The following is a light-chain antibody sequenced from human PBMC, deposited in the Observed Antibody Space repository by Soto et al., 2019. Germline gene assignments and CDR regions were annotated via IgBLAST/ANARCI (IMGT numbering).Light chain of an antibody. CDR3: SSYTSSSTLVV. J-gene: IGLJ2*01. CDR1: SSDVGGYNY. Sequence: QSALTQPASVSGSPGQSITISCTGTSSDVGGYNYVSWYQQHPGKAPKLMIYDVTNRPSGVSNRFSGSRSGNTASLTIFGLQAEDEAGYYCSSYTSSSTLVVFGGGTKLTVL. CDR2: DVT. V-gene: IGLV2-14*01.